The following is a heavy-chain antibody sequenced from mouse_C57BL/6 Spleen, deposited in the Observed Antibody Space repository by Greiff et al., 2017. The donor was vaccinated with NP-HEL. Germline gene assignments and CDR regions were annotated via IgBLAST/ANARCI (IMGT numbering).Heavy chain of an antibody. V-gene: IGHV7-3*01. Sequence: DVMLVESGGGLVQPGGSLSLSCAASGFTFTDYYMSWVRQPPGKALEWLGFIRNKANGYTTEYSVSVKGRFTISRDNSQSILYHKMNALRAEDSTAYYCAGYLYDYDGYFDVWGTGTTVTVSS. J-gene: IGHJ1*03. CDR2: IRNKANGYTT. CDR1: GFTFTDYY. CDR3: AGYLYDYDGYFDV. D-gene: IGHD2-4*01.